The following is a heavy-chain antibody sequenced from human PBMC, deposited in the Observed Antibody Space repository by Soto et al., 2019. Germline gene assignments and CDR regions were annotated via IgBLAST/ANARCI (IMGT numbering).Heavy chain of an antibody. Sequence: PGGSLRLSCAASGFTFSDYYMSWIRQAPGKGLEWVSYISSSGSTIYYADSVKGRFTISRDNAKNSLYLQMNSLRAEDTAVYYCARAQLFAYYYYYGMDVWGQGTKGTVSS. J-gene: IGHJ6*02. CDR2: ISSSGSTI. V-gene: IGHV3-11*01. CDR3: ARAQLFAYYYYYGMDV. CDR1: GFTFSDYY. D-gene: IGHD3-10*01.